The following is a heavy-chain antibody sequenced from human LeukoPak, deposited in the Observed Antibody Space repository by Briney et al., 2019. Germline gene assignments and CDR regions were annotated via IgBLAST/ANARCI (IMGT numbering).Heavy chain of an antibody. D-gene: IGHD1-26*01. V-gene: IGHV5-51*01. CDR3: ASATGSYSYFDY. Sequence: GESLKISCKASGHSFTTHWIGWVRQMPGQGLEWMGIIYPDDSDTKYSPSFQGQVTISADKSISTAFLQWSSLKASDTAMYYCASATGSYSYFDYWGQGTLVTVSS. CDR1: GHSFTTHW. J-gene: IGHJ4*02. CDR2: IYPDDSDT.